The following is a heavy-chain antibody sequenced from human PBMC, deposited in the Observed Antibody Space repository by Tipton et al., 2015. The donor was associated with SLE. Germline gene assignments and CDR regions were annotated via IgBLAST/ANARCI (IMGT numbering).Heavy chain of an antibody. CDR2: IYYSGST. Sequence: TLSLTCTVSGGSISSSSYYWGWIRQPPGKGLEWIGYIYYSGSTNYNPSLKSRVTTSVDTSKNQFSLKVNSMTAADTAVYYCAGRGRMMAVAVRHAFDIWGQGTVVTVSS. J-gene: IGHJ3*02. V-gene: IGHV4-61*05. D-gene: IGHD6-19*01. CDR3: AGRGRMMAVAVRHAFDI. CDR1: GGSISSSSYY.